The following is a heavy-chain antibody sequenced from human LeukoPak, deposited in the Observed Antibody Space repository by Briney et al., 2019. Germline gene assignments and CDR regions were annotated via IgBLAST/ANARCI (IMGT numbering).Heavy chain of an antibody. CDR2: IRGSGDPA. D-gene: IGHD3/OR15-3a*01. CDR3: AKDLSSGTGRGFDH. Sequence: GGSLRLSCVASGFPFSAYAMSWVRQAPNKGLEWVSGIRGSGDPAYYAESVKGRFTVYRDNFRNIVYLQMNSLRAEDTALYYCAKDLSSGTGRGFDHWGQELWSASPQ. CDR1: GFPFSAYA. J-gene: IGHJ4*01. V-gene: IGHV3-23*01.